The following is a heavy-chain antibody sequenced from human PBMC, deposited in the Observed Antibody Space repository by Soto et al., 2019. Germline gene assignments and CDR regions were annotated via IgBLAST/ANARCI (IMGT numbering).Heavy chain of an antibody. CDR1: GYTFTSYA. CDR2: INAGNGNT. V-gene: IGHV1-3*01. CDR3: ARTGSGKTHAYYGTDV. J-gene: IGHJ6*02. Sequence: ASVKVSCKASGYTFTSYAMHWVRQAPGQRLEWMGWINAGNGNTKYSQKFQGRVTITRDTSASTAYRERSSLRFEDTAGYYCARTGSGKTHAYYGTDVWGPWTIVPVPS. D-gene: IGHD3-3*01.